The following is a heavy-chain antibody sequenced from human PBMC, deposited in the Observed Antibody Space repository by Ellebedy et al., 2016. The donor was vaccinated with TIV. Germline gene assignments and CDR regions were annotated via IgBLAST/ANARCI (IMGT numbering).Heavy chain of an antibody. CDR1: GFTFSTFW. CDR2: IKKDGTEQ. J-gene: IGHJ4*02. V-gene: IGHV3-7*03. Sequence: GESLKISXAASGFTFSTFWMTWVRQAPGKGLEWVANIKKDGTEQNYVDSVKGRFTISRDNAKNSLYLQMNSLKAEDTAIYYCAKSLIAAPDALTPRFDYWGQGTLVTVSS. D-gene: IGHD6-13*01. CDR3: AKSLIAAPDALTPRFDY.